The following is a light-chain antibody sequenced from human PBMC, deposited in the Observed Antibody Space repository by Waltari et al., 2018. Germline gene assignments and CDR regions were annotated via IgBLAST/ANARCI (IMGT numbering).Light chain of an antibody. V-gene: IGKV4-1*01. CDR1: QSLLYSSNNKNY. CDR3: QQYLRTPLT. Sequence: DIVMTQAPDSLAVARGERAVLKRQSQQSLLYSSNNKNYLAWHQQKLGQPPKLLINWASTRESGVPDRFSGSASGTDFTLTSSSLQAEDVAVYYCQQYLRTPLTFGRGTKVEIK. CDR2: WAS. J-gene: IGKJ4*01.